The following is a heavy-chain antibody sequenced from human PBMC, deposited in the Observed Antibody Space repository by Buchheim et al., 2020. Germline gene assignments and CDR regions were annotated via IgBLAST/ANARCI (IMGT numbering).Heavy chain of an antibody. CDR3: ATSHGGFGESMDV. J-gene: IGHJ6*02. V-gene: IGHV3-33*01. CDR2: IWYDGSNK. D-gene: IGHD3-10*01. Sequence: QVQLVESGGGVVQPGRSLRRSCAASGFTFSSYGMQWVRQAPGKGLEWVAVIWYDGSNKYYADSVKGRFTISRDNSKNTLYLQMNSLRAEDTAVYYCATSHGGFGESMDVWGQGTT. CDR1: GFTFSSYG.